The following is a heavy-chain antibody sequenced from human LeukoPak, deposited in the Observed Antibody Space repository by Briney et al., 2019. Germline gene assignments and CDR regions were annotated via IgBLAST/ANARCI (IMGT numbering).Heavy chain of an antibody. V-gene: IGHV1-8*01. J-gene: IGHJ5*02. CDR3: ARGSSYYYDMAWFGP. D-gene: IGHD3-22*01. CDR1: GYTFTSYD. Sequence: ASVKVSCKASGYTFTSYDINWVRQATGQGLEWMGWMNPNSGNTGYAQEFQGRVTMTRNTSISTAYMELSSLRSEDTAVYYCARGSSYYYDMAWFGPWGQGTLVTVSS. CDR2: MNPNSGNT.